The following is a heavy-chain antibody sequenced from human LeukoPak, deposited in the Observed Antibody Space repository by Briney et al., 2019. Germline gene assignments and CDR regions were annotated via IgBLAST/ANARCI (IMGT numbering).Heavy chain of an antibody. J-gene: IGHJ5*02. CDR1: GFTFSSYW. Sequence: GGSLRLSCAASGFTFSSYWMHWVRHAPGEGLVWVSRINPDGSSPDYADSVKGRFTISRDNSKNTLYLQMNSLRAEDTAVYYCAKDQFQWFGELSPFDPWGQGTLVTVSS. CDR2: INPDGSSP. V-gene: IGHV3-74*01. CDR3: AKDQFQWFGELSPFDP. D-gene: IGHD3-10*01.